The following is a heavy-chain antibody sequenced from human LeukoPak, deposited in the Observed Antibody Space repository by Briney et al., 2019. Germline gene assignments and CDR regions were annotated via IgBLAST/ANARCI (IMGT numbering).Heavy chain of an antibody. CDR1: GGSISSGSYY. V-gene: IGHV4-39*01. CDR2: IYYSGST. Sequence: PSETLSLTCTVSGGSISSGSYYWSWIRQPPGKGLEWIANIYYSGSTYFNPSLKSRVTISIDTSKNQFSLKLTSVTAADTAVYYCARLVPPGWFDPWGQGTLSPSPQ. J-gene: IGHJ5*02. CDR3: ARLVPPGWFDP.